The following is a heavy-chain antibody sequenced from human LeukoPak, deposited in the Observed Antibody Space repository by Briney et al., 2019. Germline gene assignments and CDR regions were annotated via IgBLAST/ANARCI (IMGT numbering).Heavy chain of an antibody. V-gene: IGHV4-59*01. CDR2: IYYSGST. CDR3: ARGLSPKYYDSSGYYYPYYYYYYMDV. D-gene: IGHD3-22*01. J-gene: IGHJ6*03. CDR1: GGSISSYC. Sequence: ASETLSLTCTVSGGSISSYCWSWIRQPPGKGLEWIGYIYYSGSTNYNPSLKSRVTISVDTSKNQFSLKLSSVTAADTAVYYCARGLSPKYYDSSGYYYPYYYYYYMDVWGKGTTVTISS.